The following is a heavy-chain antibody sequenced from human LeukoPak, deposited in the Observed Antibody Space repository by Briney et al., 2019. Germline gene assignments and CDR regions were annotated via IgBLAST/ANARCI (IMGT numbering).Heavy chain of an antibody. Sequence: SETLPLTCAVYGGSFSGYYWSWIRQPPGKGLEWIGEINHSGSTNYNPSLKSRVTISVDTSKNQFSLKLSSVTAADTAVYYCARHPTLTSGGNFDYWGQGTLVTVSS. V-gene: IGHV4-34*01. CDR3: ARHPTLTSGGNFDY. J-gene: IGHJ4*02. CDR2: INHSGST. D-gene: IGHD1-14*01. CDR1: GGSFSGYY.